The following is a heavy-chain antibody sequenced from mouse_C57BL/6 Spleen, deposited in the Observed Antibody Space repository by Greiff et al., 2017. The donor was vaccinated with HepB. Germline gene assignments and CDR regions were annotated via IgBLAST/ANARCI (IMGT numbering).Heavy chain of an antibody. J-gene: IGHJ3*01. D-gene: IGHD2-4*01. Sequence: EVKVVESGTVLARPGASVKMSCKTSGYTFTSYWMHWVKQRPGQGLEWIGAIYPGNSDTSYNQKFKGKAKLTAVTSASTAYMELSSLTNEDSAVYYCTIPQIYYDYDAAWFAYWGQGTLVTVSA. V-gene: IGHV1-5*01. CDR3: TIPQIYYDYDAAWFAY. CDR1: GYTFTSYW. CDR2: IYPGNSDT.